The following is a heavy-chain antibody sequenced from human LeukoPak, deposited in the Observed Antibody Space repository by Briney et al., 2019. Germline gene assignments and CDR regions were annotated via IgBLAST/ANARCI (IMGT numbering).Heavy chain of an antibody. Sequence: GESLKISCKGSGYSFTSYWIGWVRQMPGKGQEWMGIIYPGDSDTRYSPSFQGQVTISADKSISTAYLQWSSLKASDTAMYYCARGGYYDILTGYYGSYDYWGQGTLVTVSS. D-gene: IGHD3-9*01. CDR2: IYPGDSDT. V-gene: IGHV5-51*01. CDR3: ARGGYYDILTGYYGSYDY. CDR1: GYSFTSYW. J-gene: IGHJ4*02.